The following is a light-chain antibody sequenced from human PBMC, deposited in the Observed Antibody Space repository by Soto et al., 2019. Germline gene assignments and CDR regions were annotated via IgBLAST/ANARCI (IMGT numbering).Light chain of an antibody. J-gene: IGLJ1*01. Sequence: QSALTQPRSVSGSPGQSVTISCTGTSSDVGGYNYVSWYQQHPGKAPKVMIYDVSERPSGVPDRFSGSKSGNTASLTISGHQAEDEADYYCCSYAGSPRYVLGAGTKVTVL. CDR1: SSDVGGYNY. V-gene: IGLV2-11*01. CDR3: CSYAGSPRYV. CDR2: DVS.